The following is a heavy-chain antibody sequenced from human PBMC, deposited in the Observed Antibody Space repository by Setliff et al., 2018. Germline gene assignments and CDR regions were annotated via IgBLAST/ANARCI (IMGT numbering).Heavy chain of an antibody. CDR3: VRDISSASGILGF. J-gene: IGHJ4*02. D-gene: IGHD3-3*01. CDR1: GFTFDNHA. Sequence: GGSLRLSCEVSGFTFDNHAMHWVRQAPGKGLEWVSGINWSGEIIGYADSVKGRFTFSRDNAKNSLFLEMNSLTVDDTALYYCVRDISSASGILGFWGQGTLVTVSS. CDR2: INWSGEII. V-gene: IGHV3-9*01.